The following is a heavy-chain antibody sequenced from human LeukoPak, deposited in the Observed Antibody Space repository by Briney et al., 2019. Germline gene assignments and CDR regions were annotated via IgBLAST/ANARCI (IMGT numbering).Heavy chain of an antibody. CDR2: INPNSGGT. Sequence: ASVKVSCKASAYTFTGYYMHWVRQAPGQGLEWMGWINPNSGGTKYAQKFQGRVAMTRDTSIRTIYLDLNSLQSDDTAVYFCASIRYGDYRPDYFDYWGQGTLVTVSS. J-gene: IGHJ4*02. D-gene: IGHD4-17*01. V-gene: IGHV1-2*02. CDR3: ASIRYGDYRPDYFDY. CDR1: AYTFTGYY.